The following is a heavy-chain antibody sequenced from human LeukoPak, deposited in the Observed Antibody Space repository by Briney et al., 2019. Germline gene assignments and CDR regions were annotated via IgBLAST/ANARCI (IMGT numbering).Heavy chain of an antibody. CDR1: GNIFSGYY. CDR3: ATEETSVLLRPWY. Sequence: ASVKVSCKASGNIFSGYYIHWVRQAPGQGLEWMGWINPNSGGTDYAQKFQGRVTMNRDTSITTTYMELSRLRLDDTAVYYCATEETSVLLRPWYWGQGTLVTVSS. V-gene: IGHV1-2*02. CDR2: INPNSGGT. D-gene: IGHD2/OR15-2a*01. J-gene: IGHJ4*02.